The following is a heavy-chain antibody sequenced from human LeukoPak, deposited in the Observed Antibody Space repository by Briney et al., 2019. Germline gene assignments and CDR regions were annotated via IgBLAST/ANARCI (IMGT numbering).Heavy chain of an antibody. D-gene: IGHD5-12*01. V-gene: IGHV1-46*01. J-gene: IGHJ4*02. CDR2: INPSGGST. CDR3: ARDRAPGGYSGYDLGC. Sequence: ASVKVSCKASGYTFTSYYMHWVRQAPGQGLEWMGIINPSGGSTSYAQKFQGRVTLTRDMSTSTVYMELSSLRSEDTAVYYCARDRAPGGYSGYDLGCWGQGTLVTVSS. CDR1: GYTFTSYY.